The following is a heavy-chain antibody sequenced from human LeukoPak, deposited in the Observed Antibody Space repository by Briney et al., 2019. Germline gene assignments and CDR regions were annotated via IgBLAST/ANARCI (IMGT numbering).Heavy chain of an antibody. J-gene: IGHJ4*02. CDR3: VRGAQLPGIDY. Sequence: ASVKVSCKASGGTFSSYAISWVRQAPGQGLEWMGGIIPIFGTANYAQKFQGRVTITADESTSTAYMELSSLRSEDTAVYYCVRGAQLPGIDYWGQGTLVTVSS. CDR2: IIPIFGTA. CDR1: GGTFSSYA. D-gene: IGHD1-1*01. V-gene: IGHV1-69*13.